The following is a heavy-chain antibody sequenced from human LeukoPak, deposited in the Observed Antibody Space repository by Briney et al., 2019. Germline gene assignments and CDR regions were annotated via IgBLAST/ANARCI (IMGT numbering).Heavy chain of an antibody. J-gene: IGHJ4*02. D-gene: IGHD5-12*01. CDR1: GGSFSGYY. CDR2: INHSGST. V-gene: IGHV4-34*01. CDR3: ARGGIVATIPDYFDY. Sequence: SETLSLTCAVYGGSFSGYYWSWIRQPPGKGLEWIGEINHSGSTNYNPSLKSRVTISVDTSKNQFSLKLSSVTAADTAVYYCARGGIVATIPDYFDYWGQGTLVTVSS.